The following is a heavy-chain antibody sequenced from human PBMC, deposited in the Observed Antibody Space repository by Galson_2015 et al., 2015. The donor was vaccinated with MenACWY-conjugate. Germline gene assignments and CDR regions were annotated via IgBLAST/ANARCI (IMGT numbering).Heavy chain of an antibody. J-gene: IGHJ4*02. V-gene: IGHV3-23*01. D-gene: IGHD2/OR15-2a*01. Sequence: SLRLSCAASGFTFTSYAMSWVRQAPGKGLEWVSGISGSGGTTYYADSVKGRFTISRDNSKNTLYLQMNSLRAEDTAVYYCAKGRNILYYFDYWGQGTLVTVSS. CDR2: ISGSGGTT. CDR3: AKGRNILYYFDY. CDR1: GFTFTSYA.